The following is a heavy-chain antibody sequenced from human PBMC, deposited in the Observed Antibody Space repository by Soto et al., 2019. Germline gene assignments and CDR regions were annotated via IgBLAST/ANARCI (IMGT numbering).Heavy chain of an antibody. CDR2: TYYGGGT. CDR1: GAPITGGVYS. Sequence: QVQLQESGPGLVKPSQTLSLPALFPGAPITGGVYSWGWTGRPPGRGLEWMGYTYYGGGTSYNPSLKSRVTISVDTSKNQFSLKLSSGTAADTAVYYCARVTGIVHWFDPWGQGTLVTVSS. D-gene: IGHD2-8*01. V-gene: IGHV4-30-4*01. CDR3: ARVTGIVHWFDP. J-gene: IGHJ5*02.